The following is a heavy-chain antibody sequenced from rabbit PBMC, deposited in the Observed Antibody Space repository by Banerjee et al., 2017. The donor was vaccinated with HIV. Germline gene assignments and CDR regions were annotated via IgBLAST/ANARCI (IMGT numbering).Heavy chain of an antibody. D-gene: IGHD8-1*01. CDR1: GLDFGASYW. J-gene: IGHJ6*01. CDR2: IYTGSGAT. V-gene: IGHV1S43*01. Sequence: QQQLEESGGGLVRPGGSLTLTCKASGLDFGASYWICWVRQAPGKGLEWIGCIYTGSGATYYASWVNGRFTISRSTSLNTVTLQMTSLTAADTATYFCAREYDSGSSYYRGMDLWGPGTLVTV. CDR3: AREYDSGSSYYRGMDL.